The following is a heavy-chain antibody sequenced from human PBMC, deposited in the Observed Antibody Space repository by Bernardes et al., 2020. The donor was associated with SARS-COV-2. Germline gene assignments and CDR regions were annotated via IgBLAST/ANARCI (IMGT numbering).Heavy chain of an antibody. CDR2: IYSNGST. J-gene: IGHJ4*02. D-gene: IGHD6-19*01. CDR1: GTSINSGTYF. Sequence: SETLSLTCTVSGTSINSGTYFWNWIRQPAGKGLEWIGRIYSNGSTDYNPSLKNRLTISLDPSKNQFSLKLTSVTVADTAVYYCADLIYGRGWYRDYWGQGTPVIVSS. CDR3: ADLIYGRGWYRDY. V-gene: IGHV4-61*02.